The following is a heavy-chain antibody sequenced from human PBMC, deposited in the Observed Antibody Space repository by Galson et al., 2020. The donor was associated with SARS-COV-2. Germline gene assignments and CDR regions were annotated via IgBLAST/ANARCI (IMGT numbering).Heavy chain of an antibody. CDR3: ARDRSSHQINMVRGIIVEANYYYGMDV. J-gene: IGHJ6*02. V-gene: IGHV3-7*01. CDR2: IKQDGSER. CDR1: GYTFSSYW. D-gene: IGHD3-10*01. Sequence: GGSLRLSCAASGYTFSSYWMSWVRQAPGKGLEWVANIKQDGSERRYVDSVEGRFTISRDNAKNSLYLQLNNLRAEDTAVYYCARDRSSHQINMVRGIIVEANYYYGMDVWGQGTTVTVSS.